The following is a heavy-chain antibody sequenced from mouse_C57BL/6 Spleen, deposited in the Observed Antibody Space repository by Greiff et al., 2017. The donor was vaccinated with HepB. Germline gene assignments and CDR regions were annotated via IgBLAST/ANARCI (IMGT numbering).Heavy chain of an antibody. CDR2: IHPNSGST. V-gene: IGHV1-64*01. Sequence: VQLQQSGAELVKPGASVKLSCKASGYTFTSYWMHWVKQRPGQGLEWIGMIHPNSGSTNYNEKFKSKATLTVDKSSSTAYMQLSSLTSEDSAVYYCAREYDYAGYAMDYWGQGTSVTVSS. J-gene: IGHJ4*01. CDR3: AREYDYAGYAMDY. CDR1: GYTFTSYW. D-gene: IGHD2-4*01.